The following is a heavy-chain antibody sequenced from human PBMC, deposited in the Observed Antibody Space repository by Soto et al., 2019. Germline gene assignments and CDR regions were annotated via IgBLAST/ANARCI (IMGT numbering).Heavy chain of an antibody. CDR2: IDWDDDK. CDR3: AQIRPDSSGYYFGHFDY. J-gene: IGHJ4*02. V-gene: IGHV2-70*04. D-gene: IGHD3-22*01. CDR1: GFSLSTSGMR. Sequence: SGRTLVNPTQTLTLTCTFSGFSLSTSGMRVSWIRQPPGKALEWLARIDWDDDKFYSTSLKTRLTISKDTSKNQVVLTMTNMDPVDTATYYCAQIRPDSSGYYFGHFDYWGQGTLVTVSS.